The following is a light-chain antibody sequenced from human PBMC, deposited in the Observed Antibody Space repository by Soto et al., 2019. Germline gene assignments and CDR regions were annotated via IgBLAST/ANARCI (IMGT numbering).Light chain of an antibody. V-gene: IGLV1-44*01. Sequence: QSVLTQPPSASGTPGQRVTISCSGSSYNIGSNTVNWYQQLPGTAPKLLIYSDNQRPSGVPDRFSGSKSGTSASLAISGLQSGDEADYYCATRDDSLSSWVFGGGTKLTVL. CDR3: ATRDDSLSSWV. CDR1: SYNIGSNT. J-gene: IGLJ3*02. CDR2: SDN.